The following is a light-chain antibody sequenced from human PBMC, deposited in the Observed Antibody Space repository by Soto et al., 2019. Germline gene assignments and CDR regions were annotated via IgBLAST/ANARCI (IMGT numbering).Light chain of an antibody. Sequence: DIQMTQTPSTLSGSVGDRVTITCRASQTISSWLAWYQQKPGKAPKLLIYKASTLKSGVPSRFSGSGPGTEFTLTISSLQPDDFATYYCQHYYSYSEAFGQGTKVDIK. CDR1: QTISSW. CDR2: KAS. CDR3: QHYYSYSEA. V-gene: IGKV1-5*03. J-gene: IGKJ1*01.